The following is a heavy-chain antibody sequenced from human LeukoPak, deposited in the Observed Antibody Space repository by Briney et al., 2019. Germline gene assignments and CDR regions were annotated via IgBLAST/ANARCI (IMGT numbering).Heavy chain of an antibody. Sequence: SVKVSCKASGGTFSSYAISWVRQAPGQGLEWMGRIIPIFGTANYAQKFQGRVTITTDESTSTAYMELSSLRAEDTAVYYCASGDYYDSSDFDYWGQGTLVTVSS. CDR1: GGTFSSYA. D-gene: IGHD3-22*01. J-gene: IGHJ4*02. V-gene: IGHV1-69*05. CDR2: IIPIFGTA. CDR3: ASGDYYDSSDFDY.